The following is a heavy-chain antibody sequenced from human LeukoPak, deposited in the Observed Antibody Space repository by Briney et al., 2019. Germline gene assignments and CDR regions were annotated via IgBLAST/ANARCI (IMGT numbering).Heavy chain of an antibody. CDR3: ARFASSTFFDY. V-gene: IGHV1-46*01. Sequence: ASVKVSCKASGYTFTNCYMHWVRQAPGQGLEWLGLITPSGGSTWYAQKFQGRVTMTRDMSTSTDYMELSSLRSEDTAVYYCARFASSTFFDYWGQGTLVTVSS. CDR1: GYTFTNCY. J-gene: IGHJ4*02. CDR2: ITPSGGST. D-gene: IGHD6-13*01.